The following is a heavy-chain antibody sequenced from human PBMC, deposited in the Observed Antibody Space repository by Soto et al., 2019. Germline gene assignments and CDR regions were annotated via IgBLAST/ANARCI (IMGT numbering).Heavy chain of an antibody. CDR2: INTGNGDT. J-gene: IGHJ4*02. CDR1: GYSFTSYS. V-gene: IGHV1-3*04. CDR3: ARDRVGNDY. Sequence: QVQLVQSGAEVQKPGASVKLSCKASGYSFTSYSMHWVRQAPGQSLEWLGWINTGNGDTRYPQKFQGRVTVTRDTSASTVYMELSSLNSEDTAVDYCARDRVGNDYWGQGTQVSVSS.